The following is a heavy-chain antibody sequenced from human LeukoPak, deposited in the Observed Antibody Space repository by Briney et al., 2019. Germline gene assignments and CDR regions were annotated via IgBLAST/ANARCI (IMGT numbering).Heavy chain of an antibody. CDR2: IRYDGSSK. V-gene: IGHV3-30*02. D-gene: IGHD3-16*02. J-gene: IGHJ4*02. Sequence: GGSLRLSCAASGFTFSTYGMHWVRQAPGRGLEWVAFIRYDGSSKNYLDSVKGRFTISRDNSKSTLSLQMSSLRAEDTAVYYCAKDIVEAGLFFDYWGQGTLVTVSS. CDR1: GFTFSTYG. CDR3: AKDIVEAGLFFDY.